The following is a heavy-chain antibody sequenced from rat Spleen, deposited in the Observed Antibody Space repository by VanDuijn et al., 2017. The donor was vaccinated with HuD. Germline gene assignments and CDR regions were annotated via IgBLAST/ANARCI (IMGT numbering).Heavy chain of an antibody. CDR2: INYDGTNT. CDR1: GFTSSNYG. Sequence: EVQLVESGGDLVQPGRSLKLSCAASGFTSSNYGMAWVCQAPTKGLEWVATINYDGTNTYYRDSVKGRFTISRHTAESSLNLEMDSLRSEDTATYYCANPLHWGQGVMVTVSS. J-gene: IGHJ2*01. V-gene: IGHV5-29*01. D-gene: IGHD2-1*01. CDR3: ANPLH.